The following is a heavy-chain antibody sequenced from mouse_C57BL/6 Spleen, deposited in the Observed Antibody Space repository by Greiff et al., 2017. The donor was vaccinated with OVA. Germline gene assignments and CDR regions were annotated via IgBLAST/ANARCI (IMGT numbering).Heavy chain of an antibody. V-gene: IGHV1-66*01. CDR1: GYSFISYY. J-gene: IGHJ2*01. D-gene: IGHD1-1*01. CDR2: IYPGSGNT. CDR3: ARPYGSSYGFDY. Sequence: VQGVESGPELVKPGASVKISCKASGYSFISYYIHWVKQRPGQGLEWIGWIYPGSGNTKYNEKFKGKATLTADTSSSTAYMQLSSLTSEDSAVYYCARPYGSSYGFDYWGQGTTLTVSS.